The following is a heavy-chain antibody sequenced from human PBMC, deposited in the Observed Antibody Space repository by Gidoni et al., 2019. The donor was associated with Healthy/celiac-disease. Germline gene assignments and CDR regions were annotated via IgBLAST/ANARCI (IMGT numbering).Heavy chain of an antibody. CDR2: IYYSGST. CDR1: GGSISRSSYY. V-gene: IGHV4-39*01. J-gene: IGHJ4*02. D-gene: IGHD3-22*01. Sequence: QLQLQESGPGLVKPSETLSLPCTVSGGSISRSSYYWGWIRQPPGKGLEWIGSIYYSGSTHYNPSLKSRVTISVDTSKNQFSLKLSSVTAADTAVYYCARLISATYYYDSSGYYRSYYFDYWGQGTLVTVSS. CDR3: ARLISATYYYDSSGYYRSYYFDY.